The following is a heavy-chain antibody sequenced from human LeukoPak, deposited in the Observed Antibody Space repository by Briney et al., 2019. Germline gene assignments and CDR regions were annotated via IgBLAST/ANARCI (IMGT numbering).Heavy chain of an antibody. CDR1: SYTFTSYG. Sequence: ASVNVSCKAPSYTFTSYGTSWVRPAPGQGLGWMGWSSAYNVNTNYAQKLQGKVTMTTDTSTRTAYMELRSLRADDTAVYYCARGREVVTDWFDAWGQGTLVTVSS. D-gene: IGHD3-22*01. J-gene: IGHJ5*02. CDR3: ARGREVVTDWFDA. V-gene: IGHV1-18*01. CDR2: SSAYNVNT.